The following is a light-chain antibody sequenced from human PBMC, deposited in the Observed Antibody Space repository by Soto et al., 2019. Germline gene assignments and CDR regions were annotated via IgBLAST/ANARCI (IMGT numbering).Light chain of an antibody. CDR3: QQYNNWPPVT. CDR1: QSVSSN. V-gene: IGKV3-15*01. CDR2: GAS. Sequence: EIVMTQSPATLSVSPGERATLSCRASQSVSSNLAWYQQKPGQAPRLLIYGASTRATGIPARFSGSGSGTEFTLTFSSLQSEDFAGYYGQQYNNWPPVTFGGGTKVEIK. J-gene: IGKJ4*01.